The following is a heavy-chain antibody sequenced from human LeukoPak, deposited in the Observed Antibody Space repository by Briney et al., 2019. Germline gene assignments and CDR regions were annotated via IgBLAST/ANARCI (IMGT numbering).Heavy chain of an antibody. J-gene: IGHJ4*02. D-gene: IGHD4-11*01. Sequence: SETLSLTCTVSGGSISSYYCSWIRQPPGKGLEWIGYVYYSGNTNYNPSLKSRVTISVDTSKNQFSLKLSSVTAADTAVYYCARHGLHYASSFDQWGQGTLVTVSS. CDR3: ARHGLHYASSFDQ. CDR2: VYYSGNT. CDR1: GGSISSYY. V-gene: IGHV4-59*08.